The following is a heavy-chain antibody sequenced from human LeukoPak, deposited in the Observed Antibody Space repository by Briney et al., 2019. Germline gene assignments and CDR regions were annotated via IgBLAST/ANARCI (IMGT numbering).Heavy chain of an antibody. V-gene: IGHV5-51*01. Sequence: GESLKISCKGSGYSFTSYWIGWVRQMPGKGLEWMGIIYPGDSDTRYSASFQGQVTISADKSISTAYLQWRSLKASDTAMYYCARGEIQLWLTVGNAFDIWGQETMVTVSS. CDR2: IYPGDSDT. CDR3: ARGEIQLWLTVGNAFDI. CDR1: GYSFTSYW. J-gene: IGHJ3*02. D-gene: IGHD5-18*01.